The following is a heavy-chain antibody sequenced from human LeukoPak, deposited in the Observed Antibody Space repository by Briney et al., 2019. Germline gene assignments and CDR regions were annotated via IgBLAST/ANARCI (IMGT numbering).Heavy chain of an antibody. J-gene: IGHJ4*02. Sequence: SGGSLRLSCAASGFTFSSYGMHWVRQAPGKGLEWVAFIRYDGSNKYYADSVKGRFTISRDNSKNTLYLQMNSLRAEDTAVYYCARGWEGYFDYWGQGTLVTVSS. CDR2: IRYDGSNK. D-gene: IGHD6-19*01. CDR3: ARGWEGYFDY. CDR1: GFTFSSYG. V-gene: IGHV3-30*02.